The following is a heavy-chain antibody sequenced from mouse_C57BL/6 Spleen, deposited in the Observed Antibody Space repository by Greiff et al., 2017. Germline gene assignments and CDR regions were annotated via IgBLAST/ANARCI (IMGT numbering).Heavy chain of an antibody. D-gene: IGHD2-14*01. Sequence: VHLVESGAELVRPGASVTLSCKASGYTFTDYEMHWVKQTPVHGLEWIGAIDPETGGTAYNQKFKGKAILTADKSSSTAYMELRSLTSEDSAVYYCTRNRLWGQGTSVTVSS. CDR3: TRNRL. V-gene: IGHV1-15*01. J-gene: IGHJ4*01. CDR2: IDPETGGT. CDR1: GYTFTDYE.